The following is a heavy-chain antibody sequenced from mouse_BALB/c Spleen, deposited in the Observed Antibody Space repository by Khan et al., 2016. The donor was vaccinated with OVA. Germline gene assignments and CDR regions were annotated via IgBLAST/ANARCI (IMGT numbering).Heavy chain of an antibody. CDR3: ARKDYYNYDPFPY. Sequence: EVELVESGPGLVKPSQSLSLTCTVTGYSITSEFAWNWIRQFPGNKLEWMGYISYSGNTRYNPSLKSLISITRDISRNQFFLQLNSVTTEDTATYYSARKDYYNYDPFPYWGQGTLVIVSA. D-gene: IGHD2-4*01. CDR2: ISYSGNT. CDR1: GYSITSEFA. J-gene: IGHJ3*01. V-gene: IGHV3-2*02.